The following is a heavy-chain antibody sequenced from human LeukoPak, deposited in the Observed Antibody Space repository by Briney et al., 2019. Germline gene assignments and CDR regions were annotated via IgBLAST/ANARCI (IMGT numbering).Heavy chain of an antibody. CDR1: GGSISSNSYF. CDR3: ASEAHRGGGFDS. CDR2: IYYTGNT. J-gene: IGHJ4*02. V-gene: IGHV4-39*01. D-gene: IGHD3-16*01. Sequence: KTSETLSLTCTVSGGSISSNSYFWGWIRQPPGQGLEWIANIYYTGNTYYNPSLKSRVTISVDTSKNQFSLTLSSVTAADTAVYYCASEAHRGGGFDSWGQGTLVTVSS.